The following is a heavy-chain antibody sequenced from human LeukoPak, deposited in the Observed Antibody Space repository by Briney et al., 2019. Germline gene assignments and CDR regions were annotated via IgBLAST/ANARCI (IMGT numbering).Heavy chain of an antibody. D-gene: IGHD3-10*01. CDR3: ARVKVRGVSTSHYMDV. Sequence: ASVKVSCKASGYTFTGYYMHWVRQAPGQGLEWMGWINPNSGGTNYAQKFQGRVTMTRDTSISTAYMELSRLRSDDTAVYYCARVKVRGVSTSHYMDVWGKGTTVTISS. J-gene: IGHJ6*03. CDR2: INPNSGGT. V-gene: IGHV1-2*02. CDR1: GYTFTGYY.